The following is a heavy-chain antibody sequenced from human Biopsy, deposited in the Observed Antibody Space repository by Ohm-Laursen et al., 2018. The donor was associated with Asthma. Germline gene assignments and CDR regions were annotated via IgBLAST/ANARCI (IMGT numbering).Heavy chain of an antibody. V-gene: IGHV4-30-4*01. D-gene: IGHD4-17*01. Sequence: TLSLTCRVSGGYTGSSDHHWAWIRQAPGKGLEWIGFVFWSGSTHYSRSLERRVSISIDTATNEFSMKLWSVTPADTAVYFCARVVSYGDIYFGNDVWGPGNTVVVS. CDR1: GGYTGSSDHH. CDR3: ARVVSYGDIYFGNDV. CDR2: VFWSGST. J-gene: IGHJ6*02.